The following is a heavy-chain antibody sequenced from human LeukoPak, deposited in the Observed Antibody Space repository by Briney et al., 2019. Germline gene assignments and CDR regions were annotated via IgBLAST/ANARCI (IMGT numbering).Heavy chain of an antibody. CDR1: GYTFTGYY. CDR3: ARDSPRYDYVWGSYRPPRDY. D-gene: IGHD3-16*02. V-gene: IGHV1-2*02. Sequence: GASVKVSRKASGYTFTGYYMHWVRQAPGQGLEWMGWINPNSGGTNYAQKFQGRVTMTRDTSISTAYMELSRLRSDDTAVYYCARDSPRYDYVWGSYRPPRDYWGQGTLVTVSS. CDR2: INPNSGGT. J-gene: IGHJ4*02.